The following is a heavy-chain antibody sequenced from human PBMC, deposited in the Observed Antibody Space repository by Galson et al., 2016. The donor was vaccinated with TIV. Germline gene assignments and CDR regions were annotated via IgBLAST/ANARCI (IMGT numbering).Heavy chain of an antibody. D-gene: IGHD6-19*01. CDR3: ARETGGSGWYTVDY. CDR1: GFPFSSFA. V-gene: IGHV3-23*01. CDR2: IRPSATRT. J-gene: IGHJ4*02. Sequence: SLRLSCAASGFPFSSFAMTWVRQAPGKGLESLSTIRPSATRTYYSDSVKDRFTTSRDDSSNTLFLQMNSLRAEDTAMYFCARETGGSGWYTVDYWGQGALVIVSS.